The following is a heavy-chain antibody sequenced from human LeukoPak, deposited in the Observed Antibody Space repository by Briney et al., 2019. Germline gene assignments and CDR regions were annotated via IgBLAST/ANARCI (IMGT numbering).Heavy chain of an antibody. Sequence: PGGSLRLSCAASGFTFSSYSMNWVRQAPGKRLEWVSYISSSSSTIYYADSVKGRFTISRDNAKNSLYLQMNSLRAEDTAVYYCARAPVQLERHPSSFDYWGQGTLVTVSS. CDR2: ISSSSSTI. D-gene: IGHD1-1*01. CDR3: ARAPVQLERHPSSFDY. J-gene: IGHJ4*02. CDR1: GFTFSSYS. V-gene: IGHV3-48*01.